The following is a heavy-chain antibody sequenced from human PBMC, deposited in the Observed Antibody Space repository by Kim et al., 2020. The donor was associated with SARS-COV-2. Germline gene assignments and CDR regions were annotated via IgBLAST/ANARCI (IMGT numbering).Heavy chain of an antibody. V-gene: IGHV3-53*01. CDR3: ARGDYCGGDCYRDY. J-gene: IGHJ4*02. D-gene: IGHD2-21*01. Sequence: ADSVKGRFTISRENSTNTLYLQMNSLRAEDTAVYYCARGDYCGGDCYRDYWGQGTLVTVSS.